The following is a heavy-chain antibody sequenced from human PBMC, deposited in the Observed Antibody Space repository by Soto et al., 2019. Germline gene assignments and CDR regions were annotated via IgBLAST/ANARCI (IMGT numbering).Heavy chain of an antibody. CDR1: GFTFTSSA. J-gene: IGHJ6*02. CDR3: AAGSIVISSSWYYYYYGMDV. D-gene: IGHD6-13*01. Sequence: SVKVSCKASGFTFTSSAVQWVRQARGQRLEWIGWIVVGSGNTNYAQKFQERVTITRDMSTSTAYMELSSLRSEDTAVYYCAAGSIVISSSWYYYYYGMDVWGQGTTVTVSS. V-gene: IGHV1-58*01. CDR2: IVVGSGNT.